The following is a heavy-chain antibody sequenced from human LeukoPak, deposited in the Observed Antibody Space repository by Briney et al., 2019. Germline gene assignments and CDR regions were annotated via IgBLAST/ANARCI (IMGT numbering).Heavy chain of an antibody. D-gene: IGHD3-10*01. CDR1: GGSISSGDYY. Sequence: PSETLSLTCIVSGGSISSGDYYWSWIRQPPGKGLEWIGYIYYSGSTNYNPSLKSRVTISVDTSKNQFSLKLSSVTAADTAVYYCASRTGFGEFDYWGQGTLVTVSS. V-gene: IGHV4-61*08. CDR3: ASRTGFGEFDY. CDR2: IYYSGST. J-gene: IGHJ4*02.